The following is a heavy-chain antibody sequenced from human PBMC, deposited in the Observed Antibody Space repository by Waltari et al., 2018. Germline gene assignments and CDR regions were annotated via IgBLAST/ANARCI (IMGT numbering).Heavy chain of an antibody. J-gene: IGHJ6*03. Sequence: QVQLQESGPGLVKPSETLSLTCTVSGGSISSYYWSWIRQPAGKGLEWIGRIYTGGSTNYNPSLKSRVTMSVDTSKNQFSLKLSAVTAADTAVYYCARVVVVPAAIPTDYYYYYMDVWGKGTTVTISS. CDR1: GGSISSYY. CDR2: IYTGGST. CDR3: ARVVVVPAAIPTDYYYYYMDV. D-gene: IGHD2-2*02. V-gene: IGHV4-4*07.